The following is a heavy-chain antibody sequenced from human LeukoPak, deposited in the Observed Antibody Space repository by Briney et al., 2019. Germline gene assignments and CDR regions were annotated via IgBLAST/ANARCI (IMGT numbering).Heavy chain of an antibody. Sequence: GGSLRLSCAASGFTFSSYAMSWIRQAPGKGLEWVSAISGSGGSTYYADSVKGRFTISSDNSKNTLYLQMNSLRAEDTAVYYCAKDRVSGSQDYWGQGTLVTVSS. CDR1: GFTFSSYA. J-gene: IGHJ4*02. D-gene: IGHD2-15*01. V-gene: IGHV3-23*01. CDR3: AKDRVSGSQDY. CDR2: ISGSGGST.